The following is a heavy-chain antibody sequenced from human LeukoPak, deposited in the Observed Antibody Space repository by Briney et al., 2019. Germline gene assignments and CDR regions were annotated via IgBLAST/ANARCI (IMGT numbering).Heavy chain of an antibody. J-gene: IGHJ4*02. CDR3: ATNDYGASDY. CDR2: ISSSSSTI. Sequence: GGSLRLSCAASGFTFSSYSMNWVRQAPGKGLEWVSYISSSSSTIYYADSVKGRFTISRDNAKNSLYLQMNSLRAEDTAVFYSATNDYGASDYWGQGTLVTVSS. V-gene: IGHV3-48*04. D-gene: IGHD4-17*01. CDR1: GFTFSSYS.